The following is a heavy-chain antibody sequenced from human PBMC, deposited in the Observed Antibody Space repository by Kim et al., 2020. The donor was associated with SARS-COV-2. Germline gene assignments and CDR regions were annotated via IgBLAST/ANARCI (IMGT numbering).Heavy chain of an antibody. CDR2: INPNSGDT. Sequence: ASVKVSCKASGYTFSNYHMHWARQAPGQGLEWMGIINPNSGDTTYTQKFQGRVTLTRDTSTSTFYMELSSLTSEDTAVYYCVRDSAKWSFDYWGQGTLV. D-gene: IGHD2-15*01. CDR1: GYTFSNYH. J-gene: IGHJ4*02. V-gene: IGHV1-46*01. CDR3: VRDSAKWSFDY.